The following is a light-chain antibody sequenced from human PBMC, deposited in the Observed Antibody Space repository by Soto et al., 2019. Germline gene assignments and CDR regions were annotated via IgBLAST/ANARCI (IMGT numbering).Light chain of an antibody. J-gene: IGLJ3*02. Sequence: QSALTQPPSASGSPGQSVTISCTGTSSDVGGHNFVSWYQQHPGKAPKLVIYEVIKRPSGVPDRFSGSKSGNTASLTVSGLQAEDEADYYCSSYAGSNNMVFGGGTKVTVL. CDR3: SSYAGSNNMV. CDR2: EVI. V-gene: IGLV2-8*01. CDR1: SSDVGGHNF.